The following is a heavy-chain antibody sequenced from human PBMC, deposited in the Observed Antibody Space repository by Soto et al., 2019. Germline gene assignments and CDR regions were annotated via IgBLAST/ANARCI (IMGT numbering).Heavy chain of an antibody. CDR3: ERTSAAGKYYYGMDV. Sequence: EESLKISCKGSGYSFTSYWIGWVRQMPGKGLEWMGIIYPGDSDTRYSPSFQGQVTISADKSISTAYLQWSSLKASDTAMYYCERTSAAGKYYYGMDVWGQGTTVTVSS. D-gene: IGHD6-13*01. CDR1: GYSFTSYW. CDR2: IYPGDSDT. J-gene: IGHJ6*02. V-gene: IGHV5-51*01.